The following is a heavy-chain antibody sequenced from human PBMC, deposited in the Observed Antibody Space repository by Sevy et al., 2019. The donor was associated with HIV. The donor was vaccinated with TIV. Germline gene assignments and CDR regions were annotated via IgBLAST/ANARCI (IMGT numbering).Heavy chain of an antibody. CDR1: GFTFDDYG. CDR3: AREKSCGGACYHFDY. CDR2: IIWNGGSK. D-gene: IGHD2-21*02. J-gene: IGHJ4*02. Sequence: GGSLRLSCVASGFTFDDYGMSWVRQVPGKGLEWVSSIIWNGGSKTYADSVKGRFIISRDNGKNFLYLQMNSLRAEDTALYFCAREKSCGGACYHFDYWGQGTLVTVSS. V-gene: IGHV3-20*04.